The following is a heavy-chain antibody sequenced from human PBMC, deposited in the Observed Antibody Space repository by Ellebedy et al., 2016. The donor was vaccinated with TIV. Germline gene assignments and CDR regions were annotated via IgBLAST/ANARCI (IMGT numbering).Heavy chain of an antibody. CDR1: GFTFSNYW. J-gene: IGHJ4*02. Sequence: GGSLRLSCATSGFTFSNYWMTWVRQAPGKGLEWVVNIKQDGSEKYYVDSVKGRFSISRDNAKSSLYLQMNSLTDEDTAVYYCARDQWLGRAYYFDSWGQGTLVTVSS. D-gene: IGHD6-19*01. V-gene: IGHV3-7*01. CDR3: ARDQWLGRAYYFDS. CDR2: IKQDGSEK.